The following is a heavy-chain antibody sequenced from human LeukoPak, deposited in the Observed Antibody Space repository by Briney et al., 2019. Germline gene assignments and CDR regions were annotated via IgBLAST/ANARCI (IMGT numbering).Heavy chain of an antibody. J-gene: IGHJ4*02. Sequence: GASVKVSCKASGGTFSSYAISWVRQAPGQGLEWMGWISDYNGNTNYAQKFQGRVTMTRNTSISTAYMELSSLRSEDTAVYYCASTHYGSGSYGLRDYWGQGTLVTVSS. D-gene: IGHD3-10*01. CDR2: ISDYNGNT. V-gene: IGHV1-8*02. CDR3: ASTHYGSGSYGLRDY. CDR1: GGTFSSYA.